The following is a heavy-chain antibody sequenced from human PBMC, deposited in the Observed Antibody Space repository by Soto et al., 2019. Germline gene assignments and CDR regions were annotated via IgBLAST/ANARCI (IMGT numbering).Heavy chain of an antibody. CDR3: ARDVRGEYDY. J-gene: IGHJ4*02. V-gene: IGHV4-39*01. CDR1: GGSISSSSYY. CDR2: IYYSGST. D-gene: IGHD3-10*02. Sequence: SETLSLTCTVSGGSISSSSYYWGWIRQPPGKGLEWIGSIYYSGSTYYNPSLKSRVTIFVDTSKNQFSLKLSSVTAADTAVYYYARDVRGEYDYWGQGTLVTVSS.